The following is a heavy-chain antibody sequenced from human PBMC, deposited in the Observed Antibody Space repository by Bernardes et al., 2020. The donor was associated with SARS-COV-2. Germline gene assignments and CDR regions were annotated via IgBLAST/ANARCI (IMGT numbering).Heavy chain of an antibody. CDR2: INPNSGGT. V-gene: IGHV1-2*02. D-gene: IGHD1-26*01. J-gene: IGHJ4*02. Sequence: SVKVSCKASGYSLTGYYMHWVRQAPGEGLEWMGWINPNSGGTNYAQKFQGRVTMTRDTSIRTAYMELSRLRFDDTAVYYCAREVGALDYWGQGTLVTVSS. CDR3: AREVGALDY. CDR1: GYSLTGYY.